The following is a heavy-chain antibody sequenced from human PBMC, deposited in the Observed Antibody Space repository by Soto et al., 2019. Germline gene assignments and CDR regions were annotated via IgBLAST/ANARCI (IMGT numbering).Heavy chain of an antibody. CDR1: GGSISSYY. Sequence: QVQLQESGPGLVKPSETLSLTCTVSGGSISSYYWSWIRQPAGKGLEWIGRIYTSGSTNYNPSLKSRVTMSVETSKNQFSLQLSSVTAADRAVYYCARDRLAPSIAARRYYYYYYGMDVWGQGTTVTVSS. CDR3: ARDRLAPSIAARRYYYYYYGMDV. J-gene: IGHJ6*02. CDR2: IYTSGST. V-gene: IGHV4-4*07. D-gene: IGHD6-6*01.